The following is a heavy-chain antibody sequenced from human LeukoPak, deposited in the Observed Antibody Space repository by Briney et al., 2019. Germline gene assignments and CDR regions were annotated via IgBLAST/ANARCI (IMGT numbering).Heavy chain of an antibody. V-gene: IGHV3-30*04. Sequence: GGSLRLSCAAPGFTFSSYAMHWVRQAPGKGLEWVAVISYDGSNKYYADSVKGRFTISRDNSKNTLYLQMNSLRAEDTAVYYCAKESGAVADLDYWGQGTLVTVSS. CDR2: ISYDGSNK. CDR1: GFTFSSYA. D-gene: IGHD6-19*01. J-gene: IGHJ4*02. CDR3: AKESGAVADLDY.